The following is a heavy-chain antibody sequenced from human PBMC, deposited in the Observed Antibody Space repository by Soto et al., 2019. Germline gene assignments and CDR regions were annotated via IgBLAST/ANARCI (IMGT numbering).Heavy chain of an antibody. CDR3: ARRWGSAAGY. V-gene: IGHV4-31*11. Sequence: SETLSLTCAVSGGSISSGGYYWGWIRQHPGKGLEWIGYIYYSGSTYYNPSLKSRVTISVDTSKNQFSLKLSSVTAADTAVYYCARRWGSAAGYWGQGTLVTVSS. D-gene: IGHD2-15*01. CDR1: GGSISSGGYY. CDR2: IYYSGST. J-gene: IGHJ4*02.